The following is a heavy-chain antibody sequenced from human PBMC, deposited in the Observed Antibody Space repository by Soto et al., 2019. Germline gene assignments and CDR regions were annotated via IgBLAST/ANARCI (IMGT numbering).Heavy chain of an antibody. Sequence: ASETLSLTCTVSGGSISSGGYYWSWIRQHPGEGLEWIGYIYYSGSTYYNPSLKSRVTISVDTSKNQFSLKLGSVTAADTAVYYCATGAGSSGSLLDYWGQGTLVTVSS. V-gene: IGHV4-31*03. D-gene: IGHD3-22*01. CDR3: ATGAGSSGSLLDY. CDR1: GGSISSGGYY. CDR2: IYYSGST. J-gene: IGHJ4*02.